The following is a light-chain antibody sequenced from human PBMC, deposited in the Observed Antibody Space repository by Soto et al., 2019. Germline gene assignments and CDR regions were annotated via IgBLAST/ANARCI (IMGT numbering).Light chain of an antibody. CDR2: GGS. CDR3: QQYGSSPLT. J-gene: IGKJ4*01. Sequence: EIVMTQSPGTLSLSPGERATLSCRASQSFVNMYLAWYQQKPGQAPRLLIYGGSSRATGIPDRFSGGGSGTDFTLTISRLEPEDFAVYYCQQYGSSPLTFGGGTKVDIK. CDR1: QSFVNMY. V-gene: IGKV3-20*01.